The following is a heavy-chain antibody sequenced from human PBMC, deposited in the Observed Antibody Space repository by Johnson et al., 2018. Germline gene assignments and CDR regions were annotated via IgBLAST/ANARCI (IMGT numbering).Heavy chain of an antibody. CDR3: AKVATPQKAVLAEYFQH. J-gene: IGHJ1*01. CDR1: GFTFSSYA. Sequence: VQLVESGGGLVQPGGSLRLSCAASGFTFSSYAMSWVRQAPGKGLEWVSAISDAGGSTYYVDSVKGRFTISRDNSKNTLNLQMNSLRDEDTAVYYCAKVATPQKAVLAEYFQHWGQGTLVTVAS. V-gene: IGHV3-23*04. CDR2: ISDAGGST. D-gene: IGHD2-15*01.